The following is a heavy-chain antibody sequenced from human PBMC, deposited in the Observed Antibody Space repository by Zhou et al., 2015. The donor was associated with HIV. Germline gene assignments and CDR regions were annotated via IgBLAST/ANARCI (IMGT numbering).Heavy chain of an antibody. CDR2: ISAYNGVT. J-gene: IGHJ3*02. D-gene: IGHD2-21*02. CDR1: GYAFSSYG. V-gene: IGHV1-18*01. Sequence: QVHLVQSGAEVKKPGASVKVSCKASGYAFSSYGITWVRQAPGQGLEWVGWISAYNGVTEYAQTVQDRLTMSTDTSTNTAYMELRSLRSDDTAVYYCAKDHVHCCRGALNGLDTWGQGTRVTVSS. CDR3: AKDHVHCCRGALNGLDT.